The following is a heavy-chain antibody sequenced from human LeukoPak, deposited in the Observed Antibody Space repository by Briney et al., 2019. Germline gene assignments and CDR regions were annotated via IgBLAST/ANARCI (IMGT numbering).Heavy chain of an antibody. CDR1: GYTFTGYY. J-gene: IGHJ4*02. Sequence: ASVKVSCTASGYTFTGYYMHWVRQAPGQGLEWMGWINPNSGGTNYAQKFQGRVTMTKDTSISTAYMELSRLRSGDTAVYYCARGGLRGSSSWYLGQGGDYWGQGTLVTVSS. CDR2: INPNSGGT. V-gene: IGHV1-2*02. CDR3: ARGGLRGSSSWYLGQGGDY. D-gene: IGHD6-13*01.